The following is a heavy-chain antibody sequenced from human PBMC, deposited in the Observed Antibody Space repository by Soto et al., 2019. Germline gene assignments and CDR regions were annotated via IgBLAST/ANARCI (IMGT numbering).Heavy chain of an antibody. CDR1: GGSISSSSYY. J-gene: IGHJ4*02. CDR2: IYYSGST. V-gene: IGHV4-39*01. Sequence: SETLSLTCTVSGGSISSSSYYWGWIRQPPGKGLEWIGSIYYSGSTYYNPSLKSRVTISVDTSKNQFSLKLSSVTAADTAVYYCARHYDFWSGPYYFDYWGQGTLVTVSS. D-gene: IGHD3-3*01. CDR3: ARHYDFWSGPYYFDY.